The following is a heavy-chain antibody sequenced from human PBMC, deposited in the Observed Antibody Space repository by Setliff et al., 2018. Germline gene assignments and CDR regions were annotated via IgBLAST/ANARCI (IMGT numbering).Heavy chain of an antibody. V-gene: IGHV3-48*03. CDR2: THIDGITV. Sequence: GGSLRLSCAASGFSFSRYEMIWVRQAPGKGLERVSKTHIDGITVYSDSVKGRSIIYRDNARNSLHLQMNSLRAEDTAIYFCARRLPYYGMDVWGQGTTVTVSS. CDR1: GFSFSRYE. CDR3: ARRLPYYGMDV. J-gene: IGHJ6*02. D-gene: IGHD2-15*01.